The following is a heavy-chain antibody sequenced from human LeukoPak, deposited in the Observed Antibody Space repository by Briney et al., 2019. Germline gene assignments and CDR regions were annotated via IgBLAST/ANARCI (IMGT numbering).Heavy chain of an antibody. Sequence: GGSLRLSCAASGFTFSSYSMNWVRQAPGKGLEWVSYISSSSSTIYYADSVKGRFTISRDNAKNSLYLQMNSLRAEDTAVYYCASVSSLWFGVDAFDIWGQGTMVTVSS. D-gene: IGHD3-10*01. CDR2: ISSSSSTI. CDR1: GFTFSSYS. J-gene: IGHJ3*02. CDR3: ASVSSLWFGVDAFDI. V-gene: IGHV3-48*01.